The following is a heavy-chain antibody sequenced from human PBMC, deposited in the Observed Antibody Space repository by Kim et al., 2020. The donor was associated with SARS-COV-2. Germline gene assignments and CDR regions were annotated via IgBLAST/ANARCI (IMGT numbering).Heavy chain of an antibody. V-gene: IGHV3-15*01. CDR2: INTKPDGGTA. CDR3: TAPPDY. Sequence: GGSLRLSCAASGFTFTHTSLTWVRQAPGKGLEWVGRINTKPDGGTADYAAPVKGRFTISSDDSNNTLYLQMDSLKTEDTAVYYCTAPPDYWGQGTLVTVSS. CDR1: GFTFTHTS. J-gene: IGHJ4*02.